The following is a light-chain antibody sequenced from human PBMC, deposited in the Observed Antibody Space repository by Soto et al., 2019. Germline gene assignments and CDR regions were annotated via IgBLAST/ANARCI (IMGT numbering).Light chain of an antibody. CDR3: QQYYSIPFT. J-gene: IGKJ2*01. CDR2: GAS. V-gene: IGKV4-1*01. CDR1: QSGLYNSNNKNH. Sequence: DFVMTQAPDSLAVSLGERATINCKSSQSGLYNSNNKNHLGWFQQKPGHPPKLLIYGASFRPSGVPDRFSGSGSGTDFILTISSLQAEDVAVYYCQQYYSIPFTFGQGTKLEI.